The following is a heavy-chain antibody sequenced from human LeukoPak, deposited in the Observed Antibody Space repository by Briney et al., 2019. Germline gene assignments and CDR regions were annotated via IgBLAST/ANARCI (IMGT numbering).Heavy chain of an antibody. Sequence: GGSLRLSCAASGFTFSSYSMNWVRQAPGKGLVWVSCIKSYADGSGTTYADSVKGRFTISRDDARNTVYLQINSLRAEDTAVHYCARDSTYTMDLWGRGTTVTVSS. D-gene: IGHD2/OR15-2a*01. J-gene: IGHJ6*02. CDR1: GFTFSSYS. CDR2: IKSYADGSGT. CDR3: ARDSTYTMDL. V-gene: IGHV3-74*03.